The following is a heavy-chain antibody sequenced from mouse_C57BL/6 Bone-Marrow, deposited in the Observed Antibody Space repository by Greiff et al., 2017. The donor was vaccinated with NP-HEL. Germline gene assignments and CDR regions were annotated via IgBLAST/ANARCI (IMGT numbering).Heavy chain of an antibody. V-gene: IGHV2-9-1*01. Sequence: VQLQQSGPGLVAPSQSLSITCTASGFSLTSYAISWVRQPPGKGLEWLGVIWPGGGTNYNSALKSRLSISKDNSKSQVFLKMNSLQTDDTARYYCARNGDYSWYFDVWGTGTTVTVSS. CDR1: GFSLTSYA. J-gene: IGHJ1*03. CDR3: ARNGDYSWYFDV. CDR2: IWPGGGT. D-gene: IGHD2-13*01.